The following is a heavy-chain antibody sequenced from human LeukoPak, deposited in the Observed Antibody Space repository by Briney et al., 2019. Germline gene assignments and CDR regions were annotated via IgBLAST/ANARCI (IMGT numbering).Heavy chain of an antibody. CDR3: AREEDYYYYMDV. Sequence: ASVKVSCKASGYTFTGYYMHWVRQAPGQGLEWMGWINPNSGGTNYAQKFQGGVTMTRDTSISTAYMELSRLRSDDTAVYYCAREEDYYYYMDVWGKGTTVTVSS. CDR1: GYTFTGYY. CDR2: INPNSGGT. J-gene: IGHJ6*03. V-gene: IGHV1-2*02.